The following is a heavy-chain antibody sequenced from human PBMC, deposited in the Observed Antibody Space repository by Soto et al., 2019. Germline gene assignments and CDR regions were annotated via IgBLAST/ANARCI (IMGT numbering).Heavy chain of an antibody. CDR2: IYDSGST. CDR3: AATPRY. J-gene: IGHJ4*02. CDR1: GGSISSYY. D-gene: IGHD1-26*01. V-gene: IGHV4-59*01. Sequence: QVQLQESGPGLVKPSETLSLTCTVSGGSISSYYWSWIRQPPGKGLEWIGYIYDSGSTNYNPSLKRLLTLSVDTSKNQFSLRLISVPAAYTAVHYLAATPRYWGQGTLATVSS.